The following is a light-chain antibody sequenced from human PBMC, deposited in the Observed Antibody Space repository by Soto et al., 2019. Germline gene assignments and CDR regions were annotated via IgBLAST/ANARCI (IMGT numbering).Light chain of an antibody. CDR1: SSDVGGYNY. J-gene: IGLJ2*01. V-gene: IGLV2-14*01. CDR3: SSYTRSSTLVV. Sequence: QSVLTQPASVSGSPGQSITISCTGTSSDVGGYNYVSWYQQHPGKAPKLMIYEVSNRPSGVSNRFSGSKSGNTASLTISGIQGEDEADYYCSSYTRSSTLVVFGGGTQLTVL. CDR2: EVS.